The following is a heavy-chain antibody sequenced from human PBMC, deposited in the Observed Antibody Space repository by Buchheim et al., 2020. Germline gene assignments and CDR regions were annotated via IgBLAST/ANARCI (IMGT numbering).Heavy chain of an antibody. V-gene: IGHV3-30*18. J-gene: IGHJ6*02. CDR2: ISYDGSKK. CDR3: TKAFYYGSGDYYSRMGYFFGMDV. Sequence: QVQVVESGGGVAQPGGSPRLSCGASGFSFRDYGMHWVRQAPGKGLEWVAVISYDGSKKYYGDSVKGRFTISRDNSKNMVFFQMNSLRVEDTAVYYCTKAFYYGSGDYYSRMGYFFGMDVWGPGTT. CDR1: GFSFRDYG. D-gene: IGHD3-10*01.